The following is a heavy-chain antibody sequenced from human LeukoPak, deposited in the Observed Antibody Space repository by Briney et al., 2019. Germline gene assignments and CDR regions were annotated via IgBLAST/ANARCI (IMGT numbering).Heavy chain of an antibody. V-gene: IGHV4-59*08. CDR1: GGSLNNYY. Sequence: PSETLSLTCTVSGGSLNNYYWIWIRQSPGKGLEWIGDIYYSGSTNYNPSLKSRVTISVDTSKRQVSLKVNSVTAADTAVYYCARRYSSGWRFDYWGQGTLVTVSS. J-gene: IGHJ4*02. D-gene: IGHD6-19*01. CDR2: IYYSGST. CDR3: ARRYSSGWRFDY.